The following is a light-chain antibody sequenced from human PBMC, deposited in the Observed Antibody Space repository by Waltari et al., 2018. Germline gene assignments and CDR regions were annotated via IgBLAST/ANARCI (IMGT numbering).Light chain of an antibody. V-gene: IGLV3-1*01. Sequence: SYELTQPPSVSVSPGQTASIACSGDKLEDKYASWYQQKPGQTPVLVIYQDNRRPSGIPERFSGSTSGNTATLTISGTQAMDEADYYCQAWDRNTYVVFGGGTKLTVL. J-gene: IGLJ2*01. CDR2: QDN. CDR1: KLEDKY. CDR3: QAWDRNTYVV.